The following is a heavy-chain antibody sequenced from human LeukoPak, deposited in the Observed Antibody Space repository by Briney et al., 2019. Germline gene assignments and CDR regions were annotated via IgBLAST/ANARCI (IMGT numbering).Heavy chain of an antibody. Sequence: GGSLRLSCAASGFTFSSYSMNWVRQAPGKGLEWVSSISSSSSYIYYAGSVKGRFTISRDNAKNSLYLQMNSLRAEDTAVYYCARGGDWGQGTLVTVSS. V-gene: IGHV3-21*01. J-gene: IGHJ4*02. CDR3: ARGGD. CDR2: ISSSSSYI. D-gene: IGHD3-10*01. CDR1: GFTFSSYS.